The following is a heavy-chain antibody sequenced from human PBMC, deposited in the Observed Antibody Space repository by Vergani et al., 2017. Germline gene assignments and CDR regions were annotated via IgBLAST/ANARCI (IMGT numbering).Heavy chain of an antibody. V-gene: IGHV1-69*02. D-gene: IGHD2-2*01. CDR1: GATFRSNT. J-gene: IGHJ3*02. Sequence: QVQLVQSGAEVKKPGSSVKVSCKASGATFRSNTISWVRQVPGQGLEWMGRIIPVLGKTKYAQDFQGRLTITADTSTSTAYMELTSLRSQDTAVYYCARGKGRVYCSSTSCPRGAFDIWGQGTMVTVSS. CDR2: IIPVLGKT. CDR3: ARGKGRVYCSSTSCPRGAFDI.